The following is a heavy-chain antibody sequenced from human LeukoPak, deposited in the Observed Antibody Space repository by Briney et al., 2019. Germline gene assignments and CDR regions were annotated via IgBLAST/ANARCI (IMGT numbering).Heavy chain of an antibody. CDR2: ISTGGSI. J-gene: IGHJ6*02. D-gene: IGHD6-6*01. CDR3: AGRQLGSHYYYDVDV. CDR1: GGPISSYY. V-gene: IGHV4-4*07. Sequence: PSETLSLTCTVSGGPISSYYWSWIRQPAGKGLEWIGRISTGGSINYNPSVMSRVTMSVDTSRNQFSVRLTSVTAADTAVYYCAGRQLGSHYYYDVDVWGQGTTVTVSS.